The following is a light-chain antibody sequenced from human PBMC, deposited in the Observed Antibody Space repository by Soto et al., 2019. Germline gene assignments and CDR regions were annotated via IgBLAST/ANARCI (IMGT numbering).Light chain of an antibody. CDR1: QSIIFY. J-gene: IGKJ2*01. Sequence: DIQMTQSPSSLSASVGDRVTITCRASQSIIFYLNWYQQKPGQAPRLLIYAASNLQSGVPSRFSGSGSGTKFTLTISRLQPEDFATYFCQQSYTTPVYTFGQGTKLEIK. CDR3: QQSYTTPVYT. V-gene: IGKV1-39*01. CDR2: AAS.